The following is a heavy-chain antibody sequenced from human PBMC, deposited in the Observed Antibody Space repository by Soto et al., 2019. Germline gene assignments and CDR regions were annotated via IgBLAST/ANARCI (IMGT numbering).Heavy chain of an antibody. CDR1: GGTFSSYA. CDR3: ARAVKDFWSGYSDYYYGMDV. CDR2: IIPIFGTA. Sequence: SVKVSCKASGGTFSSYAISWVRQAPGQGLEWMGGIIPIFGTANYAQKFQGRVTITADESTSTAYMELSSLRSEDTAVYYCARAVKDFWSGYSDYYYGMDVWGQGTTVTVSS. J-gene: IGHJ6*02. D-gene: IGHD3-3*01. V-gene: IGHV1-69*13.